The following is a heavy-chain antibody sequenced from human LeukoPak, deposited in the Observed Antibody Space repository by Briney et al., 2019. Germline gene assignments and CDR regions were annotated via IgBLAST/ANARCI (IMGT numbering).Heavy chain of an antibody. CDR1: GGSFSGYY. CDR2: INHSGST. CDR3: AGNIVVVPAAPRVGIDN. Sequence: SETLSLTCAVYGGSFSGYYWSWIRQPPGKGLEWIGEINHSGSTNYNPSLKSRVTISVDTSKNQFSLKLSSVTAADTAVYYCAGNIVVVPAAPRVGIDNWGQGTLVTVSS. J-gene: IGHJ4*02. V-gene: IGHV4-34*01. D-gene: IGHD2-2*01.